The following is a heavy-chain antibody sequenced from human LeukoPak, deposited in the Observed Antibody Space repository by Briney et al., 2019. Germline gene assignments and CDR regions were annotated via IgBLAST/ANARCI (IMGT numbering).Heavy chain of an antibody. J-gene: IGHJ4*02. D-gene: IGHD4-17*01. Sequence: PGGSLRLSCAASGFTFSSYGMHWVRQAPGNGLEWVAVIWYDGSNKYYADSVKGRFTISRDNSKNTLYLQMNSLRAEDTAVYYCVKDRTTSYFDYWGQGTLVTVSS. V-gene: IGHV3-33*06. CDR3: VKDRTTSYFDY. CDR1: GFTFSSYG. CDR2: IWYDGSNK.